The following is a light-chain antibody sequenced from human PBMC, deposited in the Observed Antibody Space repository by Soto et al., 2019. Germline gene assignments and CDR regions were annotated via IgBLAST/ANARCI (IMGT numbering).Light chain of an antibody. CDR1: SSDVGGYNY. CDR3: SSYAGSNDFVV. Sequence: QSALTQPPSASGSPGQSVTISCTGTSSDVGGYNYVSWYQQHPGKAPKLMIYEVSKRPSGVPDRFSGSKASNKASLAVSGLQAEDEADYYCSSYAGSNDFVVFGGGTKRTVL. V-gene: IGLV2-8*01. CDR2: EVS. J-gene: IGLJ2*01.